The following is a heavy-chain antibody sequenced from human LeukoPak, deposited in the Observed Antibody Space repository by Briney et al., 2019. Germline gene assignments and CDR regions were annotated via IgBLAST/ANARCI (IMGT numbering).Heavy chain of an antibody. J-gene: IGHJ4*02. CDR1: GGSISSYY. CDR2: IYYSGST. Sequence: PSETLSLTCTVSGGSISSYYWSWIRQPPGKGLEWIGYIYYSGSTNYSPSLKSRVTISVDTSKNQFSLKLSSVTAADTAVYYCARAPDDYVDYWGQGTLVTVSS. V-gene: IGHV4-59*01. CDR3: ARAPDDYVDY. D-gene: IGHD5-24*01.